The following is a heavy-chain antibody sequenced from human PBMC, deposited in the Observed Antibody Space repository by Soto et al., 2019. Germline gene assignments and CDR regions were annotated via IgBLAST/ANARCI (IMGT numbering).Heavy chain of an antibody. CDR3: VRNGYYSLDV. V-gene: IGHV4-4*02. CDR1: GDSIIGTGW. CDR2: VYHSGAT. Sequence: QVQLQESGPGLVRPSGTLSLTCAVSGDSIIGTGWWSWVRQSPGKGLDWIGEVYHSGATNYNPSLKSRVTILVDTSRNQFSLNLGSVTAADTAVYYCVRNGYYSLDVWGQGTTVTVSS. J-gene: IGHJ6*02. D-gene: IGHD3-22*01.